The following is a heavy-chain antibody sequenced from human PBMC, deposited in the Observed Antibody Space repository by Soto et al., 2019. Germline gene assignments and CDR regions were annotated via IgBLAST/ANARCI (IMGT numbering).Heavy chain of an antibody. CDR1: GASISNTSYF. Sequence: SETLSLTCAVSGASISNTSYFWGWIRQPPGKGLEWVGKMFSTGSSTYNPSLKGRVTFSVDTSKNHFSLRLFSMTASDTAFYFCASRYYHLPAGYRYYEPFSFNNGGRGTLVTVSS. V-gene: IGHV4-39*02. CDR2: MFSTGSS. CDR3: ASRYYHLPAGYRYYEPFSFNN. D-gene: IGHD3-9*01. J-gene: IGHJ4*02.